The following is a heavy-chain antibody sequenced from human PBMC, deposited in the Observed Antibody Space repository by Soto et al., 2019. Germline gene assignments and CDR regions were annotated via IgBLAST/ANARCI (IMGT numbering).Heavy chain of an antibody. Sequence: PGASLKISCKGSGYSFAGYWITWVRQKPGKGLEWMGRIDPSDSQTYYSPSFRGHVTISVTKSITTVFLQWSSLRASDTAMYYCARQIYDSDTGPHFQYYFDSWGQGTPVTVSS. CDR2: IDPSDSQT. CDR3: ARQIYDSDTGPHFQYYFDS. CDR1: GYSFAGYW. V-gene: IGHV5-10-1*01. D-gene: IGHD3-22*01. J-gene: IGHJ4*02.